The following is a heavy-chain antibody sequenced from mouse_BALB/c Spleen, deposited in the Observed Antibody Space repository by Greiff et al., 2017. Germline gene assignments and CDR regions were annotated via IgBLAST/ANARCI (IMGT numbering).Heavy chain of an antibody. CDR2: IAPGSGST. Sequence: DLVKPGASVKLSCKASGYTFTSYWINWIKQRPGQGLEWIGRIAPGSGSTYYNEMFKGKATLTVDTSSSTAYIQLSSLSSEDSADYFCARGPYYFDYWGQGTTLTVSS. CDR3: ARGPYYFDY. CDR1: GYTFTSYW. V-gene: IGHV1S41*01. J-gene: IGHJ2*01.